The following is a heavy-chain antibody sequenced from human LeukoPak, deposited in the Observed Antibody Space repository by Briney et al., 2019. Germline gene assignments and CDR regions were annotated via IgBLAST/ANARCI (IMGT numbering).Heavy chain of an antibody. D-gene: IGHD3-16*02. J-gene: IGHJ3*01. CDR1: GYTFTGYY. CDR2: INPNSGGT. CDR3: AINLMITFGGLIGPVPFDF. Sequence: ASVKVSCKASGYTFTGYYMHWVRQAPGQGLEWMGWINPNSGGTNYARKFQGRVTMTRDTSISTAYMELSRLRSDDTAVYYCAINLMITFGGLIGPVPFDFWGQGTMVTVSS. V-gene: IGHV1-2*02.